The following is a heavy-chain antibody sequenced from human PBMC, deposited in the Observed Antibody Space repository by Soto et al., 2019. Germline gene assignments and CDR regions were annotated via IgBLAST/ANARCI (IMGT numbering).Heavy chain of an antibody. CDR3: ARRSSGWYFDY. CDR1: GFTFSNYA. J-gene: IGHJ4*02. CDR2: ISGSGGST. Sequence: EVQLLESGGGLVQPGGSLRLSCAAPGFTFSNYAMNWVRQAPGKGLEWVSVISGSGGSTYYADSVKGRFTISRDNSKNTLYLQMNSLRGVDTAVYYCARRSSGWYFDYWGQGTLVTVSS. V-gene: IGHV3-23*01. D-gene: IGHD6-19*01.